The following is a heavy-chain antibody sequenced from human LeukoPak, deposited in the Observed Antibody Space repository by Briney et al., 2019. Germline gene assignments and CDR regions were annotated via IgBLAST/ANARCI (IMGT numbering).Heavy chain of an antibody. CDR1: GGSISSGGYY. D-gene: IGHD5-18*01. J-gene: IGHJ6*02. V-gene: IGHV4-31*03. CDR3: ARVGYSYGPYYYGMDV. Sequence: PSQTLSLTCTVSGGSISSGGYYWSWIRQHPGKGLEWIGYIYYSGSTYYNPSLKSRVTISVDTSKNQFSLKLSSVTAADTAVYYCARVGYSYGPYYYGMDVWGQGTTVTVSS. CDR2: IYYSGST.